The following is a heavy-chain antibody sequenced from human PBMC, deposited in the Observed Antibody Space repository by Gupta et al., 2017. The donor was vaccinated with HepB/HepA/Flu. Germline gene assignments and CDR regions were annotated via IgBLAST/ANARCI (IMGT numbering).Heavy chain of an antibody. Sequence: EVQLLESGGGLVQPGGSLSLSCAASGSPFSSYAMAWVRHVPEKGLDWVSSISATDGTTHYADSVQGRFSISRDNSKDTLYLEMNNMRAEDSALYYCALNPRSRFAPWGQGTLVTVSS. CDR3: ALNPRSRFAP. V-gene: IGHV3-23*01. CDR1: GSPFSSYA. J-gene: IGHJ5*02. CDR2: ISATDGTT.